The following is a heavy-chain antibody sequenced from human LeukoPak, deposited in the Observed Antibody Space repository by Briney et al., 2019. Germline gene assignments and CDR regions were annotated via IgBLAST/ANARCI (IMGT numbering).Heavy chain of an antibody. CDR1: GGSFSGYY. V-gene: IGHV4-34*01. J-gene: IGHJ4*02. CDR3: ARLLRYFDWPIDY. CDR2: INHSGST. D-gene: IGHD3-9*01. Sequence: NPSETLSLTCAVYGGSFSGYYWSWIRQPPGKGLEWIGEINHSGSTNYNPSLKSRVTISVDTSKNQFSLKLSSVTAADTAVYYCARLLRYFDWPIDYWGQGTLVTVSS.